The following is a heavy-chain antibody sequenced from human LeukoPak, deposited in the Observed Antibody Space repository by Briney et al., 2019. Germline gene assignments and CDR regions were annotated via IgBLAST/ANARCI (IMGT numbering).Heavy chain of an antibody. V-gene: IGHV4-39*01. D-gene: IGHD6-19*01. J-gene: IGHJ3*02. Sequence: SETLSLTCTVSGYSISSSSYYWGWIRQPPGKGLEWIGNIYYSGYTYYSPSLKSRVTISVDPSKKQFSLKLTSVTAADTAVYHCARRPPQSSGWYGDVFDIWGQGTMVTVSS. CDR2: IYYSGYT. CDR1: GYSISSSSYY. CDR3: ARRPPQSSGWYGDVFDI.